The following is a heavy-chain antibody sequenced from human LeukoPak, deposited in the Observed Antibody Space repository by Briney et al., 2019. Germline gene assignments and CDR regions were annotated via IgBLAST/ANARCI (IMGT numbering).Heavy chain of an antibody. CDR3: ARDLGGDGFNLRNWFDP. CDR1: GGSISSYY. D-gene: IGHD5-24*01. J-gene: IGHJ5*02. V-gene: IGHV4-59*06. CDR2: IYYSGSR. Sequence: SETLSLTCTVSGGSISSYYWSWIRQHPGKGLEWIGYIYYSGSRYYNPSLKSRVSISIDTSKNQFSLNLSSVTAADTAVYYCARDLGGDGFNLRNWFDPWGQGTLVTVSS.